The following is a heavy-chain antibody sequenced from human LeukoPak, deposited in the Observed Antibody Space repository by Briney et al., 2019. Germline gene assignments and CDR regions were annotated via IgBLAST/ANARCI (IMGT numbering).Heavy chain of an antibody. CDR1: GYTFTSYD. V-gene: IGHV1-18*01. J-gene: IGHJ4*02. D-gene: IGHD3-22*01. CDR3: ATVYYDSSGYYPYYFDY. Sequence: ASVKVSCKASGYTFTSYDINWVRQAPGQGLEWMGWISTYNGDTNYAQKFQGRVTMTEDTSTDTAYMELSSLRSEDTAVYYCATVYYDSSGYYPYYFDYWGQGTLVTVSS. CDR2: ISTYNGDT.